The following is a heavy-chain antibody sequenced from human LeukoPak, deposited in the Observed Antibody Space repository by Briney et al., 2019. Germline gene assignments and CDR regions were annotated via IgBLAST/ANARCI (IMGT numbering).Heavy chain of an antibody. D-gene: IGHD3-9*01. CDR2: ISGSGGST. CDR3: AKSSVYDILTGYYKGYYFDY. Sequence: GGSLRLSCAASGFTFSSYAMSWVRQAPGKGLEWVSAISGSGGSTYYADSVKGRFTISRDNSKNTLYLQMNSLRAEDTVVYYCAKSSVYDILTGYYKGYYFDYWGQGTLVTVSS. V-gene: IGHV3-23*01. J-gene: IGHJ4*02. CDR1: GFTFSSYA.